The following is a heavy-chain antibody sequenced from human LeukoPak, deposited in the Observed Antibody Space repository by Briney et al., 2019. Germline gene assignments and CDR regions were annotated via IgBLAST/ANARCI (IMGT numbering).Heavy chain of an antibody. V-gene: IGHV3-23*01. Sequence: PGGSLRLSCAASGFTFSSYAMSWVRQAPGRGLGWVSAISGRGGSTYYADSVKGWFTISRDNFKNTLYLQMNSLKTEDTAVYYCTSLYYDSSGHYWGQGTLVTVSS. CDR1: GFTFSSYA. CDR2: ISGRGGST. CDR3: TSLYYDSSGHY. J-gene: IGHJ4*02. D-gene: IGHD3-22*01.